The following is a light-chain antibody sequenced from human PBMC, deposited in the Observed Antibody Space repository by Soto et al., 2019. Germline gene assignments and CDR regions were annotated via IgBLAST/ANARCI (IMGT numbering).Light chain of an antibody. CDR2: EVS. CDR3: SSYTTSSTVV. Sequence: QSVLTQAPSVFGSPGQSITIYCTGTSSDVGGYNFVSWYQQHPGKAPKLMIYEVSNRPSGVSNRFSGSKSGNTASLTISGLQPEDEADYYCSSYTTSSTVVFGTGSKVTVL. J-gene: IGLJ1*01. V-gene: IGLV2-14*03. CDR1: SSDVGGYNF.